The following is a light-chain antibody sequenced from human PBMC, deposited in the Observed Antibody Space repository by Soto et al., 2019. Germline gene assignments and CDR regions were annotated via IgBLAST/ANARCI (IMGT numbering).Light chain of an antibody. Sequence: QSALTQPASVSGSPGQSITISCTGTNSDVGSYNLVSWYQQHPGKAPKVMIYEVSKRPSGVPNRFSGSKSGNTASLTISGLQAEDEADYYCCSYAGSSTYVFGTGTKLIVL. J-gene: IGLJ1*01. CDR1: NSDVGSYNL. V-gene: IGLV2-23*02. CDR3: CSYAGSSTYV. CDR2: EVS.